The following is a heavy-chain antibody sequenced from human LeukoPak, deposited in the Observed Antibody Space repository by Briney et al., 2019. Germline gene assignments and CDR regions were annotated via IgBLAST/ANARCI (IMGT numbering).Heavy chain of an antibody. CDR3: AREFCSGGSCKGYFDY. CDR1: GFTFNDYA. D-gene: IGHD2-15*01. J-gene: IGHJ4*02. V-gene: IGHV3-9*03. CDR2: ISWNSYSI. Sequence: GGSLRLSCAASGFTFNDYAMHWVRQAPGKGLEWVSGISWNSYSIGYADSVKGRFTISRDNAKNSLYLQMNSLRAEGMALYYCAREFCSGGSCKGYFDYWGQGTLVTVSS.